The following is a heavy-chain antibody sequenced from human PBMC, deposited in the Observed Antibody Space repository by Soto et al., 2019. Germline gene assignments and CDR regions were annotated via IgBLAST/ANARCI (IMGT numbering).Heavy chain of an antibody. V-gene: IGHV4-31*03. CDR1: GGSISSGGYY. CDR3: ASQATGWYPDY. J-gene: IGHJ4*02. Sequence: QVELQESGPGLVKPSQTLSLTCTVSGGSISSGGYYWSWVRQHPGKGLEWIGYIYDSGSTYYNPSLKSRVTISIDTSKNQFSLKLTSVTAADTAVYYCASQATGWYPDYWGQGTRVTVSS. D-gene: IGHD6-19*01. CDR2: IYDSGST.